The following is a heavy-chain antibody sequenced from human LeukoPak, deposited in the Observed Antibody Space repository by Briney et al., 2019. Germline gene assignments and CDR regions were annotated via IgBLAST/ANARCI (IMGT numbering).Heavy chain of an antibody. Sequence: ASVKVSCKASGYTFTGYYMHWVRQAPGQGLEWMGRINPNSGGTNYAQKFQGRVTMTRDTSISTAYMELSRLRSDDTAVYYCATVDTATTKIVDYYYMDVWGKGTTVTVSS. J-gene: IGHJ6*03. V-gene: IGHV1-2*06. CDR1: GYTFTGYY. CDR2: INPNSGGT. D-gene: IGHD5-18*01. CDR3: ATVDTATTKIVDYYYMDV.